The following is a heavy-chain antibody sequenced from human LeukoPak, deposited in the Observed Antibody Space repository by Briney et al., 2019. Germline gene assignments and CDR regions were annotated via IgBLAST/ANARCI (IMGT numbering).Heavy chain of an antibody. CDR2: IYSGGST. J-gene: IGHJ4*02. V-gene: IGHV3-66*01. CDR3: AREPASCGGDCSSSPYYFDY. CDR1: GFTVSSNY. Sequence: GGSLRLSCAASGFTVSSNYMSWVRQAPGKGLEWVSVIYSGGSTYYADSVKGRFTISRDNSKNTLYLQMNSLRAEDTAVYYCAREPASCGGDCSSSPYYFDYWGQGTLVTVSS. D-gene: IGHD2-21*02.